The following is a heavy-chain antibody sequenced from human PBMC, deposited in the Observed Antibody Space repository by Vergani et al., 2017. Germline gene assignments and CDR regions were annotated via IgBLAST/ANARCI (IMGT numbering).Heavy chain of an antibody. CDR2: ISSSSSYI. CDR3: ARDLFYYDSSGYYSGFFDY. D-gene: IGHD3-22*01. V-gene: IGHV3-21*01. CDR1: GFTFSSYA. Sequence: EVQLLESGGNLIQPGGSLRLSCGASGFTFSSYAMTWVRLAPGKGLQWVSSISSSSSYIYYADSVKGRFTISRDNAKNSLYLQMNSLRAEDTAVYYCARDLFYYDSSGYYSGFFDYWGQGTLVTVSS. J-gene: IGHJ4*02.